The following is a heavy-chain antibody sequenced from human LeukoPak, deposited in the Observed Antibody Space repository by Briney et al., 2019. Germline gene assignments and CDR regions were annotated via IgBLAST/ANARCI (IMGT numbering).Heavy chain of an antibody. CDR1: GFTFSDYY. Sequence: GGSLRLSCAASGFTFSDYYMSWIRQAPGKGLEWVSYISSSGSTIYYAHSVKGRFTISRDNAKNSLYLQMNSLRAEDTAVYYCARDRLSGARWYDFWSGGFDPWGQGTLVTVSS. J-gene: IGHJ5*02. CDR3: ARDRLSGARWYDFWSGGFDP. V-gene: IGHV3-11*04. D-gene: IGHD3-3*01. CDR2: ISSSGSTI.